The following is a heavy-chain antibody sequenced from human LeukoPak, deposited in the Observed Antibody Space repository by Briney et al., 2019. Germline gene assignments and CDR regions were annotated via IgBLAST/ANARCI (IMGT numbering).Heavy chain of an antibody. D-gene: IGHD4-17*01. CDR3: ARRVDYGDYEGAHYFDY. CDR2: FDPEDGET. J-gene: IGHJ4*02. V-gene: IGHV1-24*01. CDR1: GYTLTELS. Sequence: ASVKVSCKVSGYTLTELSMHWVRQAPGKGLEWMGGFDPEDGETIYAQKFQGRVTMTTDTSTSTAYMELRSLRSDDTAVYYCARRVDYGDYEGAHYFDYWGQGTLVTVSS.